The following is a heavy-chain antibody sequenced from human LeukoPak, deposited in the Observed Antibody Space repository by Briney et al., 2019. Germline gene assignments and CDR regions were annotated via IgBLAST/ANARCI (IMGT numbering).Heavy chain of an antibody. CDR1: GYTLTELS. CDR2: FDPEDGET. V-gene: IGHV1-24*01. J-gene: IGHJ2*01. D-gene: IGHD1-26*01. Sequence: ASMKVSCKVSGYTLTELSMHWVRQAPGKGLEWMGGFDPEDGETIYAQKFQGRVTMTEDTSTDTAYMELSSLRSEDTAVYYCATRRVWEHAYWYFDLWGRGTLVTVSS. CDR3: ATRRVWEHAYWYFDL.